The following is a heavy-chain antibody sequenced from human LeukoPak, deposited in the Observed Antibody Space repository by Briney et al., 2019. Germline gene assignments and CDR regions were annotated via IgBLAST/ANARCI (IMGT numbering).Heavy chain of an antibody. CDR3: ARVHYSSGWYIDY. V-gene: IGHV3-7*01. D-gene: IGHD6-19*01. Sequence: GGSLRLSYAASGFTFSSYWMSWVRQAPGKGLEWVANIKEDGSEKYYVDSVKGRFTISRDNAKNSLYLQMNSLRVEDTAAYYCARVHYSSGWYIDYWGQGTLVTVSS. CDR1: GFTFSSYW. J-gene: IGHJ4*02. CDR2: IKEDGSEK.